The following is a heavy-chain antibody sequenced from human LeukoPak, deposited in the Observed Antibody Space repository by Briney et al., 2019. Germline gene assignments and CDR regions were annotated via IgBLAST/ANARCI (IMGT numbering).Heavy chain of an antibody. CDR2: SSGSGAST. Sequence: PGGALRLSCVGCGFTFINYAMTWVRQGPPRGVEDVSSSSGSGASTHYADSVKGRFTISRDNARNTLYLEMSSLRVEDSALYYCAKDRAPYGSGGGEDYFDLWGRGTLVTVSS. J-gene: IGHJ2*01. CDR1: GFTFINYA. D-gene: IGHD3-10*01. CDR3: AKDRAPYGSGGGEDYFDL. V-gene: IGHV3-23*01.